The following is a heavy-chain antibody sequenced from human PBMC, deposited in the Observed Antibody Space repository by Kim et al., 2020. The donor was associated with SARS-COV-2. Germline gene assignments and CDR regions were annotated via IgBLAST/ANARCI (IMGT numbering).Heavy chain of an antibody. CDR2: IYYSGST. J-gene: IGHJ2*01. Sequence: SETMSLTCTVSGGSISSYYWSWIRQPPGKGLEWIGYIYYSGSTNYNPSLKSRVTISVDTSKNQFSLKLSSVTAADTAVYYCARHLRGYWYFDLWGRGTLVTVSS. CDR1: GGSISSYY. V-gene: IGHV4-59*08. CDR3: ARHLRGYWYFDL.